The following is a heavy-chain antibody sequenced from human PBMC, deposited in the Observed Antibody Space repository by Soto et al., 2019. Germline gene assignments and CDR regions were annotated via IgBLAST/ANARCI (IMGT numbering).Heavy chain of an antibody. Sequence: QVQLQESGPGLVKPSQTLSLTCIVSGASISNGGYYWSWIRQHPGKGLEWIGYIHYSGSTYSSPSIMSRSTISLDKSENKFSLNLSSVTAADTAMYYCARYSSKTMVVGGVTMFDSWGQGSLVIVSS. CDR3: ARYSSKTMVVGGVTMFDS. CDR2: IHYSGST. V-gene: IGHV4-31*03. J-gene: IGHJ4*02. CDR1: GASISNGGYY. D-gene: IGHD2-2*01.